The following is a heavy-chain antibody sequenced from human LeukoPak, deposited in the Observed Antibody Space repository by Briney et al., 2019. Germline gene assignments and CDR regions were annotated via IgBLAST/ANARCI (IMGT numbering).Heavy chain of an antibody. D-gene: IGHD2-21*02. CDR1: GGSISSSSYY. CDR3: ARHEAAYCGGDCYLRAFDI. J-gene: IGHJ3*02. V-gene: IGHV4-39*01. Sequence: SETLSLTCTVSGGSISSSSYYWGWIRQPPGKGLEWVGTIYYRGSTYYNPPLKSRVTISVDTSKKQFSLKLSSVTAADTAVYYCARHEAAYCGGDCYLRAFDIWGQGTMVTVSS. CDR2: IYYRGST.